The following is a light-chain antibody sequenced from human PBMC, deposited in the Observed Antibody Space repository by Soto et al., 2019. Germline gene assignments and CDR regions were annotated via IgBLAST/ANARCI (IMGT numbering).Light chain of an antibody. V-gene: IGLV2-8*01. CDR3: SSYAGSSTYV. CDR1: SSDVADYQY. J-gene: IGLJ1*01. CDR2: EVN. Sequence: QSALTQPPSASGSPGQPVTISCTGTSSDVADYQYVSWYQQHPGKAPKLMIYEVNKRPSGIPDRFSGSKSGSTASLTVSGLQPEDEADYYCSSYAGSSTYVFGTGTKLTVL.